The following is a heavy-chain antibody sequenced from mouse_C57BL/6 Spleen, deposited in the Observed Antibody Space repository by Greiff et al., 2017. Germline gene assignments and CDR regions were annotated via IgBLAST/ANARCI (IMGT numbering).Heavy chain of an antibody. CDR3: AGTTVVATPFDY. J-gene: IGHJ2*01. V-gene: IGHV1-82*01. Sequence: VKLMESGPELVKPGASVKISCKASGYAFSSSWMNWVKQRPGKGLEWIGRIYPGDGDTNYNGKFKGKATLTADKSSSTAYMQLSSLTSEDSAVYFCAGTTVVATPFDYWGQGTTLTVSS. CDR2: IYPGDGDT. D-gene: IGHD1-1*01. CDR1: GYAFSSSW.